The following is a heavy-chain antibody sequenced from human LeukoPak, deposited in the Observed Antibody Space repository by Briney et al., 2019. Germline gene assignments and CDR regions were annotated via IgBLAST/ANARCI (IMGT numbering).Heavy chain of an antibody. CDR1: GYTFTGYY. J-gene: IGHJ4*02. Sequence: ASVKVSCKASGYTFTGYYMHWVRQAPGQGLEWMGRINSNSGGTNYAQKFQGRVTMTRDTSISTAYMELSRLRSDDTAVYYCARAEDYGGKLFSDYWGQGTLVTVSS. CDR2: INSNSGGT. D-gene: IGHD4-23*01. CDR3: ARAEDYGGKLFSDY. V-gene: IGHV1-2*06.